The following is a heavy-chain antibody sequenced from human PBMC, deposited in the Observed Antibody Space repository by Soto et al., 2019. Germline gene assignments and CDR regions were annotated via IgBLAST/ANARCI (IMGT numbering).Heavy chain of an antibody. J-gene: IGHJ4*02. V-gene: IGHV1-46*01. CDR3: AINYYDSSGYLY. Sequence: QVQLVQSGAEVKKPGASVKDSCKTSGHTLINYYMHWVRQAPGQGLDWLGKIDPSGNGTSYAETFQSRITLTSDTSTTAVYVELSSLRSEDTVIYYCAINYYDSSGYLYGGQGTLVTVSS. D-gene: IGHD3-22*01. CDR1: GHTLINYY. CDR2: IDPSGNGT.